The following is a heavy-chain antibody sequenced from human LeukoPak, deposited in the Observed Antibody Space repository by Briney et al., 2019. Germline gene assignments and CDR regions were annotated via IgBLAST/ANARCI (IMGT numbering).Heavy chain of an antibody. V-gene: IGHV3-7*01. Sequence: HPGGSLRLSCAASGFTFSSYWMNWARQAPGKGLEWVASINHNGNVNYYVDSVKGRFTISRDNAKNSLSLQMNSLRAEDTAVYYCARGHYYYFDYWGQGTLVTVSS. CDR2: INHNGNVN. CDR3: ARGHYYYFDY. D-gene: IGHD3-10*01. J-gene: IGHJ4*02. CDR1: GFTFSSYW.